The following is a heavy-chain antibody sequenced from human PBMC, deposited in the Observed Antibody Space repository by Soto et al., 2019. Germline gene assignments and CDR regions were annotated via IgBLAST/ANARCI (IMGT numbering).Heavy chain of an antibody. V-gene: IGHV4-4*02. Sequence: PSETLSLTCAVSGGSISSSNWWSWVRQPPGKGLEWIGEIYHSGSTNYNPSLKSRVTISVDKSKNQFSLKLSSVTAADTAVYYCVRGYYDSSGFAAFDIWGQGTMVTVSS. D-gene: IGHD3-22*01. J-gene: IGHJ3*02. CDR3: VRGYYDSSGFAAFDI. CDR2: IYHSGST. CDR1: GGSISSSNW.